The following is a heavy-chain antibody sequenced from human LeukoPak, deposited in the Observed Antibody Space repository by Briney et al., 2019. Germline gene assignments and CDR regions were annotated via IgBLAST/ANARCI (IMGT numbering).Heavy chain of an antibody. CDR1: GYTFTGYD. CDR3: ARDFIGENGLNWFDP. CDR2: INPNTGGT. Sequence: ASVKVSCKASGYTFTGYDMHGVRQAPGQGLEWMGWINPNTGGTNYAQKFQGRVTMTRDTSISTAYMGLSRLKSDDTAVYYCARDFIGENGLNWFDPWGQGTLVTVSS. V-gene: IGHV1-2*02. J-gene: IGHJ5*02. D-gene: IGHD3-10*01.